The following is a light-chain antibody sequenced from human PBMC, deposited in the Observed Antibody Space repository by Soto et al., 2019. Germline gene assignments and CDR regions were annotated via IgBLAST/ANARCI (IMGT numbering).Light chain of an antibody. V-gene: IGKV1-6*01. Sequence: IQMTQSPSSLSASVGDRVTITCRASQGIRNDLGWYQQKSGRAPKLLIFGASTLQSGVPSRFSGSGSGTDFTLTISSLQPEDFATYYCLHDYNYPYTFGQGTKVDIK. CDR1: QGIRND. J-gene: IGKJ2*01. CDR2: GAS. CDR3: LHDYNYPYT.